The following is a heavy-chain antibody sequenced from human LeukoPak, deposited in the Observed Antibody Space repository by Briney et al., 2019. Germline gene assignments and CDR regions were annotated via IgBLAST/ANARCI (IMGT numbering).Heavy chain of an antibody. CDR3: ARVEHGSGSYAPSFDY. CDR2: ISSSSSTI. D-gene: IGHD3-10*01. CDR1: GFTFSSYS. V-gene: IGHV3-48*02. J-gene: IGHJ4*02. Sequence: GGSLRLSCAASGFTFSSYSMNWVRQAPGKGLEWVSYISSSSSTIYYADSVKGRITISRDNAKNSLYLQMNSLRDEDTAVYYCARVEHGSGSYAPSFDYWGQGTLVTVSS.